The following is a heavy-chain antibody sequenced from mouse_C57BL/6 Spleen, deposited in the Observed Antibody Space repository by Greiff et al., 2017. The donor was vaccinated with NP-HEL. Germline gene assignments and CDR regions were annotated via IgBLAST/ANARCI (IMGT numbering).Heavy chain of an antibody. CDR2: INPSSGYT. CDR1: GYTFTSYT. V-gene: IGHV1-4*01. J-gene: IGHJ2*01. CDR3: AKSSDYYFDY. D-gene: IGHD2-13*01. Sequence: VQLQQSGAELARPGASVKMSCKASGYTFTSYTMHWVKQRPGQGLEWIGYINPSSGYTKYNQKFKDKATLTADKTSSTAYLQLSSLTSEDSAVYYCAKSSDYYFDYWGQGTTLTVSS.